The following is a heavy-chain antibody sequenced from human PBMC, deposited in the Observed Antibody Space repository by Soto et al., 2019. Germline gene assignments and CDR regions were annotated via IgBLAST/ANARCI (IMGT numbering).Heavy chain of an antibody. J-gene: IGHJ6*02. D-gene: IGHD1-26*01. CDR1: VCSITAGNYD. CDR3: ATRSATFFSYGMDV. Sequence: HVQLQESGPGLVKPSQTLSLTCTVSVCSITAGNYDLPSIRQSPGKGLEWIGYIPYSDTYYNRSLKSLLTISIDTSKNQLSLQVTSVTAADTAVYYCATRSATFFSYGMDVWGQGTTVIVSS. CDR2: IPYSDT. V-gene: IGHV4-30-4*01.